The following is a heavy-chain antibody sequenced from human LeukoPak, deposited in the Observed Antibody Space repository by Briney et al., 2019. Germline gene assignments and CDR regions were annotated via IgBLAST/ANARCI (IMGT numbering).Heavy chain of an antibody. CDR2: ISPIFGTA. CDR1: GGTFSSYA. V-gene: IGHV1-69*05. D-gene: IGHD6-25*01. J-gene: IGHJ4*02. CDR3: ARKGLSGSAFDY. Sequence: SVNVSCKASGGTFSSYAISWVPQAPGQGPEAMGGISPIFGTANYTQKFQGRVTIPTDESTSTAYMELSSLRSEDTAGYYCARKGLSGSAFDYWGEGTLVTVSS.